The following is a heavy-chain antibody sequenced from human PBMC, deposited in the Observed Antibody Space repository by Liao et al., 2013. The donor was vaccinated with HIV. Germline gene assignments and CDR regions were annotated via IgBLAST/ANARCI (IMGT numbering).Heavy chain of an antibody. CDR1: HGSISSYY. D-gene: IGHD1-26*01. CDR3: AGSGNYYSPYFFYMDV. J-gene: IGHJ6*03. Sequence: QVQLQESGSGLVKPSETLSLTCTVSHGSISSYYWSWIRQPPGKGLEWIGYIYYNGATDYNPSLKSRVILSVDTSKNQFSLRLSSVTAADTAVYYCAGSGNYYSPYFFYMDVWGKGTTVTVSS. CDR2: IYYNGAT. V-gene: IGHV4-59*01.